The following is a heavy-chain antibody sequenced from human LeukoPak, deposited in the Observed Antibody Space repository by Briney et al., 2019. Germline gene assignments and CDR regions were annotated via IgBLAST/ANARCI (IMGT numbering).Heavy chain of an antibody. CDR2: ISYDGSNK. CDR1: GFTFSSYG. V-gene: IGHV3-30*18. CDR3: ANLWFGELFDY. J-gene: IGHJ4*02. D-gene: IGHD3-10*01. Sequence: GGSLRLSCAASGFTFSSYGMHWVRQAPGKGLEWVAVISYDGSNKYYADSVKGRFTISRDNSKNTLYLQMNSLRAEDTAVYYCANLWFGELFDYWGQGTLVTVSS.